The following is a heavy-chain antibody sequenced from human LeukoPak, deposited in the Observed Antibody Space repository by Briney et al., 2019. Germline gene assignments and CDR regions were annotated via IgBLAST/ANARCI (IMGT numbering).Heavy chain of an antibody. CDR3: ARDTVTSFDY. CDR2: ISANSATT. Sequence: PGGSLRLSCAASGFTFHNYALSWVRQAPGKGLEWVSTISANSATTFYAGSVEGRFTISRDNSDDKLFLQMNSLRAEDTAVYYCARDTVTSFDYWGQGTLVTVSS. CDR1: GFTFHNYA. D-gene: IGHD4-17*01. J-gene: IGHJ4*02. V-gene: IGHV3-23*01.